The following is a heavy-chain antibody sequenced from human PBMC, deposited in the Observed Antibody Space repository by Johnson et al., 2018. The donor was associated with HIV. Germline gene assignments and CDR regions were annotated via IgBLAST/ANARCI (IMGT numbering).Heavy chain of an antibody. D-gene: IGHD7-27*01. V-gene: IGHV3-20*04. J-gene: IGHJ3*02. CDR1: GFTFDDYG. Sequence: VQLVESGGGVVQPGRSLRLSCAASGFTFDDYGMSWVRQAPGKGLEWVSGINWNGGSTGYADSVKGRFTISRDNSKTSLSLQMNSLRTEDTAVYYCALNWGAEGAFDIWGQGTMFTVSS. CDR2: INWNGGST. CDR3: ALNWGAEGAFDI.